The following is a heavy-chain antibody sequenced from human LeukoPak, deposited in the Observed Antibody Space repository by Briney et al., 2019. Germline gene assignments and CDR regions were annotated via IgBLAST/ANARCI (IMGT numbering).Heavy chain of an antibody. V-gene: IGHV1-2*02. Sequence: GASVKVSCKASGYTFTGYYMHWVRQAPGQGLEWMGWINPNSGGTNCAQKFQGRVTMTRDTSISTAYMELSRLRSDDTAVYYCARGAAVNCYYYYGMDVWGQGTTVTVSS. CDR2: INPNSGGT. CDR3: ARGAAVNCYYYYGMDV. CDR1: GYTFTGYY. J-gene: IGHJ6*02. D-gene: IGHD6-13*01.